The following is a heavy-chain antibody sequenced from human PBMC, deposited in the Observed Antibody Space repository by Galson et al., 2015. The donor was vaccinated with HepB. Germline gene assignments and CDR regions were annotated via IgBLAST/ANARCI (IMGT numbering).Heavy chain of an antibody. CDR3: ARALGNYYDSSGYHY. CDR2: ISYDGSNK. V-gene: IGHV3-30*04. D-gene: IGHD3-22*01. CDR1: GFTFSSYA. Sequence: SLRLSCAASGFTFSSYAMHWVRQAPGKGLEWVAVISYDGSNKYYADSVKGRFTISRDNSKNTLYLQMNSLRAEDTAVYYCARALGNYYDSSGYHYWGQGTLVTVSS. J-gene: IGHJ4*02.